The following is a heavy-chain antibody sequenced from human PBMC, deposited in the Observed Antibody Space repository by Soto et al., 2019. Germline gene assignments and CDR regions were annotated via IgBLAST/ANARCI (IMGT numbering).Heavy chain of an antibody. CDR1: GGSISSYY. Sequence: SETLSLTCTVSGGSISSYYWSWIRQPPGKGLEWIGYIYYSGSTNYNPSLKSRVTISVDTSKNQFSLKLSSVTAADTAVYYCASGFSGIAAAGLYYYYYMDVWGKGTTVTVSS. CDR2: IYYSGST. V-gene: IGHV4-59*08. J-gene: IGHJ6*03. CDR3: ASGFSGIAAAGLYYYYYMDV. D-gene: IGHD6-13*01.